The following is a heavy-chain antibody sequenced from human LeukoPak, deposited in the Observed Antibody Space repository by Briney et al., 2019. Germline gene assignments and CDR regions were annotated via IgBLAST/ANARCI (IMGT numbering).Heavy chain of an antibody. CDR1: GFSFSDYS. CDR2: ITISSSII. V-gene: IGHV3-21*01. J-gene: IGHJ4*02. Sequence: KPGGSLRLSCAASGFSFSDYSMNWVRQAPEKGLEWVSSITISSSIIYYADSVKGRFTISRDNAKNSLFLQMNSLRAEDTAVYYCARDLSDDYSLDYWGQGTLVSVSS. D-gene: IGHD3-16*01. CDR3: ARDLSDDYSLDY.